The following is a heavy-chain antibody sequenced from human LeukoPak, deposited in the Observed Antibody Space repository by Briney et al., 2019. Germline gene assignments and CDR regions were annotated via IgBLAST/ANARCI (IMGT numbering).Heavy chain of an antibody. V-gene: IGHV3-74*03. D-gene: IGHD1-7*01. CDR3: ARGNYGFDY. CDR1: GFIFSDYE. Sequence: GGSLRLSCAASGFIFSDYEMYWVRQAPGKGLVWVSRIFADGITTMYADSVKGRFTISRDNAKNTLYLQMNSLRAEDTAAYYCARGNYGFDYWGQGTLVIVSS. CDR2: IFADGITT. J-gene: IGHJ4*02.